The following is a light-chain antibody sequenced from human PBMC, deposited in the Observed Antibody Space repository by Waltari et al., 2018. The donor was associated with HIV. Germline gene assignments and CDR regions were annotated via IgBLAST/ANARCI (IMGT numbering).Light chain of an antibody. Sequence: QPVVTQEPSLTVSPGGTFILPCASSAGVVNRGLFPYWFQQRPGQAPKTLIFVSNNRYSWTPARFTGSFLGGKAALTLTGAQPEDDADYYCLLSYDGDVVFGGGTKLTVL. CDR2: VSN. V-gene: IGLV7-46*01. CDR3: LLSYDGDVV. J-gene: IGLJ2*01. CDR1: AGVVNRGLF.